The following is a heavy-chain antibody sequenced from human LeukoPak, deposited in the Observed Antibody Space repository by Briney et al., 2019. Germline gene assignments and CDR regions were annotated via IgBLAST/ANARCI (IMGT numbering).Heavy chain of an antibody. Sequence: QPGRSLRLSCAVSGFTFGSYGMHWVRQAPGKGLEWVAVISYDGSNKNYADSVKGRFTISRDNSKNTLYLQMNSLRADDTAVYYCAKDLGVVVVTHWGQGTLVTVSS. D-gene: IGHD2-15*01. J-gene: IGHJ4*02. V-gene: IGHV3-30*18. CDR1: GFTFGSYG. CDR3: AKDLGVVVVTH. CDR2: ISYDGSNK.